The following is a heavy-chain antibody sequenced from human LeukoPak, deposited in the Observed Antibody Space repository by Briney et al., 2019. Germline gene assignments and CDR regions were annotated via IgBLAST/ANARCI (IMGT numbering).Heavy chain of an antibody. Sequence: PSETLSLTCTVSGYSISSGYYWGWIRQPPGKGLEWIGSIYHSGSTYYNPSLKSRVTISVDTSKNQFSLKLSSVTAADTAVYYCASTGNDYSNYGSVYWGQGTLVTVSS. J-gene: IGHJ1*01. CDR1: GYSISSGYY. CDR3: ASTGNDYSNYGSVY. V-gene: IGHV4-38-2*02. CDR2: IYHSGST. D-gene: IGHD4-11*01.